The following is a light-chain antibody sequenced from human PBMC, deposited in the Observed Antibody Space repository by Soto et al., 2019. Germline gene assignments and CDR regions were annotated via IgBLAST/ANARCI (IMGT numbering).Light chain of an antibody. CDR1: QSVSSY. CDR2: DAS. Sequence: EIVLTQSPATLSLSPGERATLSCRASQSVSSYLAWYRQKPGQAPRLLIYDASNRATGIPARFSGSGSGTDFNLRISRLEPEDFEVYYCQQYHNWPRTFGKGTKVDIK. CDR3: QQYHNWPRT. J-gene: IGKJ1*01. V-gene: IGKV3-11*01.